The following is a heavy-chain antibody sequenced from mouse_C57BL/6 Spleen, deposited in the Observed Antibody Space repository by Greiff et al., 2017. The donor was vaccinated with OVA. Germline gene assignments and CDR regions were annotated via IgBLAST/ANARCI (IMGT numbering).Heavy chain of an antibody. CDR2: IWTGGGT. CDR1: GFSLTSYA. D-gene: IGHD2-3*01. Sequence: QVQLQQSGPGLVAPSQSLSITCPVSGFSLTSYAISWVRQPPGKGLEWLGVIWTGGGTNYNSALKSRLSISKDNSKSQVFLKMNSLQTDDTARYYCARPLYDGYPPFAYWGQGTLVTVSA. V-gene: IGHV2-9-1*01. CDR3: ARPLYDGYPPFAY. J-gene: IGHJ3*01.